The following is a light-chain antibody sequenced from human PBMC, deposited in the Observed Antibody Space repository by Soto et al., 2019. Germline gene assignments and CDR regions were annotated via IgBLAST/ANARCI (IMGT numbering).Light chain of an antibody. CDR2: DAS. Sequence: EIVLTQSPATLSLSPGEGATLSCSASQRISSHLAWYQQKPGQAPRLLMYDASNRATGIPARFSGSGSGTDFTLTISSLAPEDFAVYYCQQRPNWPLTFGGGTKGEIK. CDR3: QQRPNWPLT. J-gene: IGKJ4*01. CDR1: QRISSH. V-gene: IGKV3-11*01.